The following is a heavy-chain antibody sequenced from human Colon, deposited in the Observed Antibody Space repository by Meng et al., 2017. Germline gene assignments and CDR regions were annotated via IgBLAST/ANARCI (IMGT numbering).Heavy chain of an antibody. CDR2: IYYSGST. CDR1: GGSISSGDYY. D-gene: IGHD4-17*01. J-gene: IGHJ5*02. CDR3: ARDRKHYGERGWFDP. V-gene: IGHV4-30-4*01. Sequence: GPLKEPGPGLVQPPQTLSLPCTVSGGSISSGDYYWSWIRQPPGKGLEWIGYIYYSGSTYSNASLKSRVTISIDRSKNQFSLKLSSVTAADTAVYYCARDRKHYGERGWFDPWGQGTLVTVSS.